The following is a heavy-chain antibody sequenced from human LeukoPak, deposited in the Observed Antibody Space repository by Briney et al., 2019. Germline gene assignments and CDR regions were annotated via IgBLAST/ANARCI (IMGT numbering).Heavy chain of an antibody. CDR3: ARDSGLSSSLRLDS. CDR2: IRHGGNT. CDR1: GFSNSSGYW. J-gene: IGHJ4*02. V-gene: IGHV4-38-2*02. Sequence: SETLSLTCAVSGFSNSSGYWWAWIRQPPGEGLEWIGSIRHGGNTYYNPSLKSRVTISVDTSKKQFSLKLSSVTAADTAVYYCARDSGLSSSLRLDSWGQGTLVTVSS. D-gene: IGHD6-13*01.